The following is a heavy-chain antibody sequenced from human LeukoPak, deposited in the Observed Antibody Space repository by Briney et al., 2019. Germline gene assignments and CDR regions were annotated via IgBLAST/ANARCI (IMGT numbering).Heavy chain of an antibody. CDR3: ARGLPAGDYYYDSSAPDY. V-gene: IGHV3-21*01. Sequence: GGSLRLSCVASGFTFSSYSMNWVRQAPGKGLEWVSSISSSSSYIYYADSVKGRFTISRDNAKNSLYLQMNSLRAEDTAVYYCARGLPAGDYYYDSSAPDYWGQGTLVTVSS. J-gene: IGHJ4*02. CDR1: GFTFSSYS. CDR2: ISSSSSYI. D-gene: IGHD3-22*01.